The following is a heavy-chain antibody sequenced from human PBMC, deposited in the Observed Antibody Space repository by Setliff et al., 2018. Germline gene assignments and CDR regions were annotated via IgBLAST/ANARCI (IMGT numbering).Heavy chain of an antibody. V-gene: IGHV4-4*07. CDR1: GGSISNYY. Sequence: LSLPCTVSGGSISNYYWSWIRQPAGKGLEWIGRIYTSGSTNYNPSLKSRVTMSVDTSKNQFSLKPSSVTAADTAVYYCARRGISALSGAFDMWGQGTMVTVSS. J-gene: IGHJ3*02. CDR2: IYTSGST. CDR3: ARRGISALSGAFDM. D-gene: IGHD1-26*01.